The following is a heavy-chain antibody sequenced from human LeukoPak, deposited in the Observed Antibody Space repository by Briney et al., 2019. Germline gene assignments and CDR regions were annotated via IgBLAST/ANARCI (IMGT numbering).Heavy chain of an antibody. V-gene: IGHV3-48*03. D-gene: IGHD3-22*01. J-gene: IGHJ3*02. CDR3: ARDYDSSGGLDI. CDR1: GFTFSSYE. CDR2: ISSSGSTI. Sequence: PGGSLRLSCAASGFTFSSYEMNWIRQAPGKGLEWVSYISSSGSTIYYADSVKGRFTISRDNAKNSLYLQMNSLRAEDTAVYYCARDYDSSGGLDIWGQGTMVTVSS.